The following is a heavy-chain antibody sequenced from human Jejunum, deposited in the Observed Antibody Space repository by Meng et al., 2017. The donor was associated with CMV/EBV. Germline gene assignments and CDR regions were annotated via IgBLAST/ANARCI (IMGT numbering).Heavy chain of an antibody. D-gene: IGHD2-21*01. CDR3: ASFDHIPRRNYFDY. V-gene: IGHV4-30-4*01. Sequence: VQPQEQGPGMVEPSQTLSLTCTVSGGSMSSGNYYWSWIRQPPGKGLEWIGYIHHSGSAYYNPSLKSRVSISVDTSKNQFSLNLNSMTAADTAVYYCASFDHIPRRNYFDYWGQGTLVTVSS. J-gene: IGHJ4*02. CDR2: IHHSGSA. CDR1: GGSMSSGNYY.